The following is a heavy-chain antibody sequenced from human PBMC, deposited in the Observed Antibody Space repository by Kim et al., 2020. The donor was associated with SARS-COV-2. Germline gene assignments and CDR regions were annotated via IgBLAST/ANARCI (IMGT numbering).Heavy chain of an antibody. CDR3: ARDFSGYCSSTSCYGAFDY. J-gene: IGHJ4*02. Sequence: GGSLRLSCAASGFTFSSYSMNWVRQAPGKGLEWVSSISSSSSYIYYADSVKGRFTISRDNAKNSLYLQMNSLRAEDTAVYYCARDFSGYCSSTSCYGAFDYWGQGTLVTVSS. CDR1: GFTFSSYS. D-gene: IGHD2-2*01. CDR2: ISSSSSYI. V-gene: IGHV3-21*01.